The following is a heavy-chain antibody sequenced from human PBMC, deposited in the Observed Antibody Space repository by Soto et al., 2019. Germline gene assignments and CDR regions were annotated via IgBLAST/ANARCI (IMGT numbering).Heavy chain of an antibody. J-gene: IGHJ4*02. CDR3: VLWPPYSFDY. Sequence: EVQLLESGGGLVQPGGSLRLSCAASGFTFSSYAMSWVRQAPGTGLEGVSAISGSGGSTYYADSVKGRFTISRDNSKNSLYLQMNSLRAADTAVCYCVLWPPYSFDYWGQGTLVTVSS. V-gene: IGHV3-23*01. D-gene: IGHD3-10*01. CDR2: ISGSGGST. CDR1: GFTFSSYA.